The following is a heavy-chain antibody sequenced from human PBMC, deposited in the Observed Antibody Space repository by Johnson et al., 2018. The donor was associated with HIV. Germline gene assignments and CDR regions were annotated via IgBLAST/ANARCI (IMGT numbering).Heavy chain of an antibody. CDR2: IRGSGGST. V-gene: IGHV3-23*04. J-gene: IGHJ3*02. CDR1: GFTFSSYA. CDR3: AKDLFTGREVDAFDI. Sequence: EKLVESGGGLVQPGGSLRLSCAASGFTFSSYAMSWVRQAPGKGLEWVSAIRGSGGSTYYAASAKGRFTISRDNSTSTLYLKMNSLRAEDAAVYYGAKDLFTGREVDAFDIWGQVTMVTVSS. D-gene: IGHD1-14*01.